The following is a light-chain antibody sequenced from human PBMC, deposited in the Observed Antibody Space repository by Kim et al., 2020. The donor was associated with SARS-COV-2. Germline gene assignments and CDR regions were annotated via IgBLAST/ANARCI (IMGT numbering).Light chain of an antibody. J-gene: IGKJ2*01. CDR2: GAS. V-gene: IGKV3D-15*01. CDR1: QSVSTK. CDR3: QQYDSWPYT. Sequence: SPGDGAARSCRASQSVSTKLAWYQQKPGQAPRLLIYGASTRATGVPARFSGSGSGTEFTLIITSLQSEDFAVYYCQQYDSWPYTFGQGTKLEI.